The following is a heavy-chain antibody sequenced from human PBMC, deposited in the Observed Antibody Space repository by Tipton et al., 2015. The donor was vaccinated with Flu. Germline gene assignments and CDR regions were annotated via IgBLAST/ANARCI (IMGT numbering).Heavy chain of an antibody. CDR1: GGSISSSSYY. V-gene: IGHV4-39*07. CDR3: ARLRANYYDSSGYSDY. J-gene: IGHJ4*02. D-gene: IGHD3-22*01. Sequence: TLSLTCTVSGGSISSSSYYWGWIRQSPGKGLEWIGSIYYSGSTYYNPSLKSRVTISVDTSKNQFSLKLSSVTAADTAVYYCARLRANYYDSSGYSDYWGQGTLVTVSS. CDR2: IYYSGST.